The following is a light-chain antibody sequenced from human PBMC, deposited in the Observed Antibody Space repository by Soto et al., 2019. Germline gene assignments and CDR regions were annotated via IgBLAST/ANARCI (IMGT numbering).Light chain of an antibody. Sequence: SPSTMSFAPPLSAALSRRAIQSVSSSSLAWYQQRPGQAPRLLIYGTSSRATGIPDRFSGSGSGTDFTLTISRLEPEDFAVYFCQRYGSSPLITFGQGTRLEIK. V-gene: IGKV3-20*01. J-gene: IGKJ5*01. CDR2: GTS. CDR3: QRYGSSPLIT. CDR1: QSVSSSS.